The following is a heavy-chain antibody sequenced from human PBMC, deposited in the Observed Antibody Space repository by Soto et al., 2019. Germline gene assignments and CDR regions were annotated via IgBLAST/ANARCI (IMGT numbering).Heavy chain of an antibody. CDR3: ARHYWTADIICNLFDP. D-gene: IGHD2-2*01. CDR2: FYYSGSA. V-gene: IGHV4-39*01. CDR1: GGSISSSSYY. J-gene: IGHJ5*01. Sequence: SETLSLTCTVSGGSISSSSYYWGSIRLAPGKGLEWLGRFYYSGSACYNPSLKSRVPISVYTCKNQFSLKLGSVTAVATDVYYCARHYWTADIICNLFDPWGQGTLVTVSS.